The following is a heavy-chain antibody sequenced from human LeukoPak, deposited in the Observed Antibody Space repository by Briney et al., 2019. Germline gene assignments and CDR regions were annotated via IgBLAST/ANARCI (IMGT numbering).Heavy chain of an antibody. Sequence: GGSLRLSCAASGFTFNNYWMTWVRQAPGKGLEWVASIRDDGSAKYYVDSVKGRFTISRDNAKNSLYLQMNSLRAEDTAVYYCARDLYRIVVVPHYFDYWGQGTLVTVSS. CDR1: GFTFNNYW. V-gene: IGHV3-7*01. CDR2: IRDDGSAK. CDR3: ARDLYRIVVVPHYFDY. D-gene: IGHD3-22*01. J-gene: IGHJ4*02.